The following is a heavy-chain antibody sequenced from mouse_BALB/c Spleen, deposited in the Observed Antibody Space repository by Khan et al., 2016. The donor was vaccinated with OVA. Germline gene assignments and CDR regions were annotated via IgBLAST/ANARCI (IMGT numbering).Heavy chain of an antibody. V-gene: IGHV1-4*01. J-gene: IGHJ2*01. CDR2: INPSSGYT. CDR1: GYTFTSYT. CDR3: ARTHER. Sequence: QVRLQQSGAELARPGASVSMSCKASGYTFTSYTMHWVKQKPGQGLEWIGYINPSSGYTKYNQKFKDKATLTADKSSSTAYMQLSSLTSEDSEVYYCARTHERWGQGTTLTVSS.